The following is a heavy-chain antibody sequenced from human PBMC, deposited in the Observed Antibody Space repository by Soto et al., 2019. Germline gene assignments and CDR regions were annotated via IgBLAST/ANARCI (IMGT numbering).Heavy chain of an antibody. Sequence: EVQLVESGGGLVKPGGSLRLSCAASGFTFSYYNINWVRQAPGKGLEWVSSISSRSNYIYYADSVRGRFTISRDDAKNSLCLQMNGLRAADTAVYSGARDQYSYGYVGNCDYWGQGALVTVSS. CDR3: ARDQYSYGYVGNCDY. CDR2: ISSRSNYI. CDR1: GFTFSYYN. V-gene: IGHV3-21*01. J-gene: IGHJ4*02. D-gene: IGHD5-18*01.